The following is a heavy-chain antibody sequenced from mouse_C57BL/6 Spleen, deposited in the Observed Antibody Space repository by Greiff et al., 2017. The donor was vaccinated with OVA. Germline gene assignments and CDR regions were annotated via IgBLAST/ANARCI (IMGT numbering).Heavy chain of an antibody. J-gene: IGHJ4*01. D-gene: IGHD2-5*01. Sequence: QVQLKQSGAELARPGASVKLSCKASGYTFTSYGISWVKQRTGQGLEWIGEIYPRSGNTYYNEKFKGKATLTADKSSSTAYMELRSLTSEDSAVYFCARSRYSNSSYAMDDWGQGTSVTVSS. CDR1: GYTFTSYG. V-gene: IGHV1-81*01. CDR2: IYPRSGNT. CDR3: ARSRYSNSSYAMDD.